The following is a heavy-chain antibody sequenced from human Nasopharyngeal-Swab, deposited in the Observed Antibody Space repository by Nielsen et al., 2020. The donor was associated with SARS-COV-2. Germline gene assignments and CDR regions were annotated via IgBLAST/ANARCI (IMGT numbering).Heavy chain of an antibody. CDR1: FCTFSSYA. J-gene: IGHJ6*02. D-gene: IGHD2-2*01. CDR3: ARVIVVVPAAHDDYYYYYGMDV. V-gene: IGHV1-69*04. Sequence: SVKVSCKAAFCTFSSYAISWVRHAAGQGLDWVGIIIPILGIADYAQKFQVRVTITADKSTSTAYMDLSSLRSEDTAVYYCARVIVVVPAAHDDYYYYYGMDVWGQGTTVTVSS. CDR2: IIPILGIA.